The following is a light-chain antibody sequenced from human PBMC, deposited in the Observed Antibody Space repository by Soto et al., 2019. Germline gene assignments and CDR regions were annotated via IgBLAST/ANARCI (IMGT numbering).Light chain of an antibody. CDR3: QQRSNWLT. J-gene: IGKJ4*01. CDR1: QSVSSY. V-gene: IGKV3-11*01. Sequence: EIVMTQSPATLSVSPGERATLSCRASQSVSSYLAWYQQKPGRAPRLLIYDASNRATGIPARFSGSGSGTDFTLTISSLEPEDFAVYYCQQRSNWLTFGGGTKVDIK. CDR2: DAS.